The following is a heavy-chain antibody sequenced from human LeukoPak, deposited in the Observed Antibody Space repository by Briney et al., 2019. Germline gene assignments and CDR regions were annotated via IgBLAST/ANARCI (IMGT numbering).Heavy chain of an antibody. CDR2: INPNSGGT. CDR1: GYTFTGYY. V-gene: IGHV1-2*02. D-gene: IGHD3-16*02. CDR3: AREGNYVWGSYRYTDY. J-gene: IGHJ4*02. Sequence: ASVKVSRKASGYTFTGYYMHWVRQAHGQGLEWMGWINPNSGGTNYAQKFQGRVTMTRDTSISTAYMELSRLRSDDTAVYYCAREGNYVWGSYRYTDYWGQGTLVTVSS.